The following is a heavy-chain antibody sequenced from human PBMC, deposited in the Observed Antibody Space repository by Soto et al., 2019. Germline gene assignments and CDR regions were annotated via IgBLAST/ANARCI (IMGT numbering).Heavy chain of an antibody. V-gene: IGHV3-33*01. CDR3: ARDRTMYYDILSDV. Sequence: GGSLRLSCAASGFTFSSYGMHWVRQAPGKGLEWVAVIWYDGSNKYYADSVKGRFTISRDNSKNTLYLQMNSLRAEDTAVYYCARDRTMYYDILSDVWGQGTTVTVSS. D-gene: IGHD3-9*01. CDR1: GFTFSSYG. J-gene: IGHJ6*02. CDR2: IWYDGSNK.